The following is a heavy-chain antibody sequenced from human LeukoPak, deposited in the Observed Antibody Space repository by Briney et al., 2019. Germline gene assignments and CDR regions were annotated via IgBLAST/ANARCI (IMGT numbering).Heavy chain of an antibody. CDR3: TTDYDVLPLQD. D-gene: IGHD3-9*01. CDR1: GFTFSGSA. Sequence: GGSLRLSCAASGFTFSGSALHWVRQASGKGLEWVGRIRSTANGYATAYAASVKGRFTISRDDSKNTAYLQMDSLKTEDTAVYYCTTDYDVLPLQDWGQGTLVTVSS. CDR2: IRSTANGYAT. V-gene: IGHV3-73*01. J-gene: IGHJ4*02.